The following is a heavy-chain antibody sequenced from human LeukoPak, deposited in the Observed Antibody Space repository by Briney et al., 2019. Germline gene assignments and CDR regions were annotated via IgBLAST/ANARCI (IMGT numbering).Heavy chain of an antibody. CDR2: IIPIFGTA. J-gene: IGHJ6*03. Sequence: SVKVSCKASGGTFSSYAISWVRQAPGQGLEWMGGIIPIFGTANYAQKFQGRVTITADKSTSTAYMELSSLRSEDTAVYYCARGNRIQPNHYYYYMDVWGKGTTVTVSS. CDR1: GGTFSSYA. CDR3: ARGNRIQPNHYYYYMDV. D-gene: IGHD5-18*01. V-gene: IGHV1-69*06.